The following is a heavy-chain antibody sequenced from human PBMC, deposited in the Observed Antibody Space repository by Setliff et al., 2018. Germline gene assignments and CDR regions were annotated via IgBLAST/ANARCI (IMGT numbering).Heavy chain of an antibody. D-gene: IGHD6-19*01. CDR1: GGSISSYY. CDR3: AREQWLDPPGYYYMDV. V-gene: IGHV4-59*01. CDR2: IYYSGST. J-gene: IGHJ6*03. Sequence: SETLSLTCTVSGGSISSYYWSWIRQPPGKGLEWIGYIYYSGSTNYNPSLKSRVTISVDTSKNQFSLKLSSVTAADTAVYYCAREQWLDPPGYYYMDVWAKGTTVTVSS.